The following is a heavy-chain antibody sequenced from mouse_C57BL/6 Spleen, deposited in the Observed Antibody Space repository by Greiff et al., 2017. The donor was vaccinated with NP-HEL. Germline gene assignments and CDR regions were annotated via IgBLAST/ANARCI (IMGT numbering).Heavy chain of an antibody. Sequence: VQLQQSGPELVKPGASVKISCKASGYAFSSSWMNWVKQRPGKGLEWIGRIYPGDGDTNYNGKFKGKATLTADKSSSTAYMQLSSLTSEDSAVYFCARSECYYDYDGDYWGQGTSVTVSS. CDR2: IYPGDGDT. CDR3: ARSECYYDYDGDY. V-gene: IGHV1-82*01. CDR1: GYAFSSSW. D-gene: IGHD2-4*01. J-gene: IGHJ4*01.